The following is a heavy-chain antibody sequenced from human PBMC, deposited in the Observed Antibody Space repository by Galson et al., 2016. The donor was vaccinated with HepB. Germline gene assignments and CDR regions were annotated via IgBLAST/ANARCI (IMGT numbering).Heavy chain of an antibody. V-gene: IGHV1-69*13. CDR1: GGTFTTYP. Sequence: SVKVSCKASGGTFTTYPISWVRQAPGQGLEWMGGIIPLFGTSNYAQKFQGRVTITADASTSTAYMELSSLRSEDTAVYYCASAHGGNSGIYYFDYWGQGTLVTVSS. CDR2: IIPLFGTS. CDR3: ASAHGGNSGIYYFDY. D-gene: IGHD1-26*01. J-gene: IGHJ4*02.